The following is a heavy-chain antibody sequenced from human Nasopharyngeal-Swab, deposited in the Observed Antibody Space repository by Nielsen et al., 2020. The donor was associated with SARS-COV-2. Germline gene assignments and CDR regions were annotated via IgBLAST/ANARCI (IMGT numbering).Heavy chain of an antibody. D-gene: IGHD3-22*01. J-gene: IGHJ4*02. CDR3: ARLYDTSGYDY. V-gene: IGHV4-30-2*01. Sequence: RQAPGKGLEWIGSLSPLVLPYYNPSLKSRVTISVDWSKNQFSLNLSSVTAADTAVYYCARLYDTSGYDYWGQGTLVTVSS. CDR2: LSPLVLP.